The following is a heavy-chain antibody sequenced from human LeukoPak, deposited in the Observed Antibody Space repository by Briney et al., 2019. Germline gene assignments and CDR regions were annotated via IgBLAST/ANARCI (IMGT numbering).Heavy chain of an antibody. D-gene: IGHD2-15*01. CDR1: GFTFGSYW. J-gene: IGHJ6*02. CDR3: ARGHDVDPYYGMDV. Sequence: GGSLRLSCAASGFTFGSYWMSWVRQAPGKGLEWVANIKQDGSEKYYVDSVKGRFTISRDNAENSLSLQMNSLRAEDTAVYYCARGHDVDPYYGMDVWGQGTTVTVSS. CDR2: IKQDGSEK. V-gene: IGHV3-7*03.